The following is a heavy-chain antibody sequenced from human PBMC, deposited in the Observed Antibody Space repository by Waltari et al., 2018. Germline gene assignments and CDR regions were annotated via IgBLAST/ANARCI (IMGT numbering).Heavy chain of an antibody. CDR3: ARTHDYIWGSYLGYFDC. Sequence: QVQLQESGPGLVKPSETLSLTCTVSGGSISSYYWSWIRTPPGKGLEWIGYIYYSGSTNYNPSLKSRVTISVDTSKNQFSLKLSSVTAADTAVYYCARTHDYIWGSYLGYFDCWGQGTLVTVSS. J-gene: IGHJ4*02. D-gene: IGHD3-16*02. CDR1: GGSISSYY. V-gene: IGHV4-59*01. CDR2: IYYSGST.